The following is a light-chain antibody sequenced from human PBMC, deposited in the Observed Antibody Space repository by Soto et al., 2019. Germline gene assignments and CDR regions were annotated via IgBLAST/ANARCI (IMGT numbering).Light chain of an antibody. Sequence: AIQVTQSPSSLSASVGDRVTISCLASQGIGNDLGWYQQKPGKAPKLLIYEASTLQTGVASRFIGSGSGTDFTLTISSLQPEDFATYYCLQDYVYPWTFGQGTKVEVK. CDR3: LQDYVYPWT. J-gene: IGKJ1*01. CDR2: EAS. V-gene: IGKV1-6*01. CDR1: QGIGND.